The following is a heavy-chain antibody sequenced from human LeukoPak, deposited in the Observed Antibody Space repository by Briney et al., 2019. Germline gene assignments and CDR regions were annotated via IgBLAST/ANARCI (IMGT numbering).Heavy chain of an antibody. CDR2: IYYSGST. D-gene: IGHD5-12*01. J-gene: IGHJ4*02. CDR3: ASLVATDDPYFDY. V-gene: IGHV4-59*08. CDR1: GGSISSYY. Sequence: SETLSLTCTVSGGSISSYYWSWIRQPPGKGLEWIGYIYYSGSTNYNPSLKSRVTISVDTSKNQFSLKLSSVTAADTAVYYCASLVATDDPYFDYWGQGTLVTVS.